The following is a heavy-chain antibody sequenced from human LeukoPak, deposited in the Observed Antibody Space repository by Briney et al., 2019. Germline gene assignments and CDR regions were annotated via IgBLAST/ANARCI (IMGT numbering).Heavy chain of an antibody. J-gene: IGHJ6*02. D-gene: IGHD3-10*01. Sequence: GGSLRLSCAASGFTFSSYAMSWVRQAPGKGLEWVSGISASGGSTYYADSVKGRFTISRDNSKSTLYLQVNSPRAEDTALYYCAKVAFGSGVGYYYGMDVWGQGTTVTVSS. V-gene: IGHV3-23*01. CDR1: GFTFSSYA. CDR3: AKVAFGSGVGYYYGMDV. CDR2: ISASGGST.